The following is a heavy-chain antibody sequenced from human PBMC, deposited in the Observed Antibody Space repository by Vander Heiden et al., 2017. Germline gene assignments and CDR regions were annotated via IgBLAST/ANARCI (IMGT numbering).Heavy chain of an antibody. D-gene: IGHD3-3*01. J-gene: IGHJ2*01. CDR2: SMPMFGTT. CDR1: GGNFSTYG. Sequence: QVQLVQSGAEVKIPGSSVKVSCTASGGNFSTYGIDWVRQAPGPGRGLEWVGGSMPMFGTTNYAQKLQDRVTIIADKSTSTAYMTLSSLTSDDTAVYYCARGRGYDFWSGGYFDLWGRGTLITVSS. CDR3: ARGRGYDFWSGGYFDL. V-gene: IGHV1-69*06.